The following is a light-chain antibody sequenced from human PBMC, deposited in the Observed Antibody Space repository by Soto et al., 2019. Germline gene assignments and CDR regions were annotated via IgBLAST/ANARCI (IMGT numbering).Light chain of an antibody. J-gene: IGLJ3*02. V-gene: IGLV2-11*01. CDR3: CSYAGSYRGV. CDR2: DVS. Sequence: QSALTQPRSVSGSPGQSVTISCTGTSSDVGGYNYVSWYQQNPGKAPKLMIYDVSKRPSGVPDRFSGPKSGNTASLTISGLQAEDEADYYCCSYAGSYRGVFGGGTKLTVL. CDR1: SSDVGGYNY.